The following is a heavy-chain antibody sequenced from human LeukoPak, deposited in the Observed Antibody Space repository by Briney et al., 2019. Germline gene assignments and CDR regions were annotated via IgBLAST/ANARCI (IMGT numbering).Heavy chain of an antibody. D-gene: IGHD3-10*01. J-gene: IGHJ4*02. CDR1: GGSFSGYS. V-gene: IGHV4-34*01. CDR3: ARLPDYYSRHGAPG. CDR2: IRHSGST. Sequence: SETLSLTCAVYGGSFSGYSWSWIRQPPGKGLEWIGEIRHSGSTNYNPSLKSRITISVDTSKNQFSLKLSSVTAADTAVYYCARLPDYYSRHGAPGWGQGTLVTVSS.